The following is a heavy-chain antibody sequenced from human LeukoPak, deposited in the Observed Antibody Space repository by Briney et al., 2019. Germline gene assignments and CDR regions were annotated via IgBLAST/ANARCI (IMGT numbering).Heavy chain of an antibody. CDR2: INPSGST. Sequence: SETLSLTCTVSGGSMTSSSYSWSWVRQAPGKGLEWIGDINPSGSTNYNPSLKSRLTMSVDTSKNQFSLRLSSVTAADTAVYYCARHVHVSMIVVILSDYFDYWGRGTLVSVSS. CDR1: GGSMTSSSYS. V-gene: IGHV4-39*01. J-gene: IGHJ4*02. CDR3: ARHVHVSMIVVILSDYFDY. D-gene: IGHD3-22*01.